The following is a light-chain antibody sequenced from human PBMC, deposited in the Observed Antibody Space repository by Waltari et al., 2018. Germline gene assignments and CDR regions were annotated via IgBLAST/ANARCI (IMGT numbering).Light chain of an antibody. CDR2: KTK. CDR1: SVALSSTSY. Sequence: QTVVTQEPSLSVSPGGTVTLTCALSSVALSSTSYVSWYQQTPDQPPRTLMYKTKIRSSGVPDRFSGSSRWNKAARSITGAQADDESDYYCLVYMGSGIWVFGGGTKLTVL. J-gene: IGLJ3*02. V-gene: IGLV8-61*01. CDR3: LVYMGSGIWV.